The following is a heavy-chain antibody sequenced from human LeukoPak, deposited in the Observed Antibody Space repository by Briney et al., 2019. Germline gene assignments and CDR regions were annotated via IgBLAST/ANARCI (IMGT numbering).Heavy chain of an antibody. CDR2: INWNSGSM. V-gene: IGHV3-9*01. Sequence: GGSLRLSCAASGFTFDDNAMHWVRQAPGKGLEWVSGINWNSGSMGYADSVKGRFTISRDNAKNSLYLQMNSLRAEDTAVYYCARESLRYFDWLSQNWFDPWGQGTLVTVSS. D-gene: IGHD3-9*01. CDR3: ARESLRYFDWLSQNWFDP. J-gene: IGHJ5*02. CDR1: GFTFDDNA.